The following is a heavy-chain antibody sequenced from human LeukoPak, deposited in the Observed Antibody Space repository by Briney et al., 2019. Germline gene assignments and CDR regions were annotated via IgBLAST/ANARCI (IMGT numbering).Heavy chain of an antibody. CDR1: GFTFSSYE. V-gene: IGHV3-48*03. D-gene: IGHD2/OR15-2a*01. CDR3: AKDSAKKYDDY. CDR2: ISSSGSTI. Sequence: PGGSLRLSCAASGFTFSSYEMNWVRQAPGKGLEWVSYISSSGSTIYYADSVKGRFTISRDNSKNMLYLQMNSLRAEDTAVYYCAKDSAKKYDDYWGQGTLVTVSS. J-gene: IGHJ4*02.